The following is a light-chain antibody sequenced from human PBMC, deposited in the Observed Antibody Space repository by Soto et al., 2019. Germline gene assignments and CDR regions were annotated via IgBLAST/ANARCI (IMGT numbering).Light chain of an antibody. CDR1: QGFISY. J-gene: IGKJ5*01. CDR3: QQYYSYPIT. CDR2: AAS. V-gene: IGKV1-8*01. Sequence: AIRMTQSPSSFSASTGDRVTITCRASQGFISYLAWYQQKPGKAPKLLIYAASTLQSGVPSRFSGSGSGTDFTLTISCLQSEDFATYYCQQYYSYPITFGQGTRLEIK.